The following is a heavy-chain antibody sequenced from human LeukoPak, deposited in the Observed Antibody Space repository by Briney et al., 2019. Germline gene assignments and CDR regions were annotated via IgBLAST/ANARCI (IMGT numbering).Heavy chain of an antibody. Sequence: GGSLRLSCAASGFSLSSYTMNWVRQAPGKGLEWVSYISSSSSTIHYADSVKGRFTISRDNAKNSLYLQMNSLRAEDTAVYYCARDWQQLVYWGQGTLVTVSS. CDR3: ARDWQQLVY. J-gene: IGHJ4*02. V-gene: IGHV3-48*01. CDR1: GFSLSSYT. D-gene: IGHD6-13*01. CDR2: ISSSSSTI.